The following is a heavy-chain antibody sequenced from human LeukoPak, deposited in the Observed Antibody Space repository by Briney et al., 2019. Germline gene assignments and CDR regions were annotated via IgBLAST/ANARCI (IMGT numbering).Heavy chain of an antibody. D-gene: IGHD6-13*01. CDR3: ARDSRPIAAAAQDAFDI. J-gene: IGHJ3*02. Sequence: SVKVSCKASGGTFSSYAISWVRQAPGQGLEWMGGIIPIFGTANYAQKLQGRVTITADKSTSTAYMELSSLRSEDTAVYYCARDSRPIAAAAQDAFDIWGQGTMVTVSS. CDR2: IIPIFGTA. CDR1: GGTFSSYA. V-gene: IGHV1-69*06.